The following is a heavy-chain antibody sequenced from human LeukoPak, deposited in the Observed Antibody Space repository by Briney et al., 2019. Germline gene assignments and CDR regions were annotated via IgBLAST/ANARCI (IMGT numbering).Heavy chain of an antibody. CDR3: ATDGASCGGDCYSDY. CDR1: GFTVSSNY. V-gene: IGHV3-53*01. CDR2: IYITGST. Sequence: GGSLRLSCAASGFTVSSNYMPWVRQAPGKGLEWVSVIYITGSTFYADSVKGRFTISRDNTKNTLYLQMQSLRAEDTAVYYCATDGASCGGDCYSDYWGQGTLVTVSS. D-gene: IGHD2-21*02. J-gene: IGHJ4*02.